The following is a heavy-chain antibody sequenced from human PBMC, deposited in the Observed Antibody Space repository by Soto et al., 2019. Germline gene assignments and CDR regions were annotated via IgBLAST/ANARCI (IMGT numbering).Heavy chain of an antibody. CDR3: ARRATIFGVVINFDY. Sequence: PPGKGLEWIGSIYYSGSTYYNPSLNSRVTIPVDTSKNQFSLKLSSVTAADTAVYYCARRATIFGVVINFDYWGQGTLVTVSS. J-gene: IGHJ4*02. CDR2: IYYSGST. D-gene: IGHD3-3*01. V-gene: IGHV4-39*01.